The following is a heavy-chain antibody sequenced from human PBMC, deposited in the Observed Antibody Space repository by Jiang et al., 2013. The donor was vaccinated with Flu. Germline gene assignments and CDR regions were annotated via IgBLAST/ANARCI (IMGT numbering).Heavy chain of an antibody. V-gene: IGHV4-39*01. J-gene: IGHJ4*02. Sequence: PGLVKPSETLSLTCTVSGGSISSSSYYWGWIRQPPGKGLEWIGSIYYSGSTYYNPSLKSRVTISVDTSKNQFSLKLSSVTAADTAVYYCARQVVAARLPISFDYWGQGTLVTVSS. CDR2: IYYSGST. CDR3: ARQVVAARLPISFDY. CDR1: GGSISSSSYY. D-gene: IGHD6-6*01.